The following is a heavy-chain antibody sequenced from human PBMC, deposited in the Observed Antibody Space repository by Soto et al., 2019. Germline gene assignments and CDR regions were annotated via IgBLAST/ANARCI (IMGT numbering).Heavy chain of an antibody. CDR1: GFTFSSYS. CDR3: ARDLSNQQLSRHGGSKKNDY. Sequence: EVQLVESGGGLVKPGGSLRLSCAASGFTFSSYSMNWVRQAPGKGLEWVSSISSSSSYIYYADSVKGRFTISRDNAKNTLYLQMNSLRAEDTAVYYCARDLSNQQLSRHGGSKKNDYWGQGTLVTVSS. CDR2: ISSSSSYI. D-gene: IGHD6-13*01. V-gene: IGHV3-21*01. J-gene: IGHJ4*02.